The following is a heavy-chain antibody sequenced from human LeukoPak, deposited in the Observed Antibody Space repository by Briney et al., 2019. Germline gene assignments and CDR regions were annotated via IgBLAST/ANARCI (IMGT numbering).Heavy chain of an antibody. V-gene: IGHV4-30-2*01. CDR2: ISHTGST. D-gene: IGHD3-3*01. J-gene: IGHJ6*03. CDR3: ASSSKIFGILVIPGYMDV. CDR1: RGSIGRGGYS. Sequence: PSQTLSLTCTVSRGSIGRGGYSWNWIRQTPGKGLEWIGYISHTGSTSYNPSLKSRVTISVDMSKDEFSLRLSSVVAADTAVYYCASSSKIFGILVIPGYMDVWGIGTTVTVSS.